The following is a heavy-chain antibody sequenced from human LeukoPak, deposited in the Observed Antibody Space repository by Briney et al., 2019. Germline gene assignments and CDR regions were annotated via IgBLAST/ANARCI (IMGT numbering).Heavy chain of an antibody. J-gene: IGHJ3*02. D-gene: IGHD3-9*01. CDR1: GFTFSSYW. CDR2: IKQDGSEK. CDR3: ARGGLRYFDWLLDPHDAFDI. Sequence: GGSLRLSCAASGFTFSSYWMSWVRQAPGKGLEWVANIKQDGSEKYYVDSVKGRFTISKDNAKNSLYLQMNSLRAEDTAVYYCARGGLRYFDWLLDPHDAFDIWGQGTMVTVSS. V-gene: IGHV3-7*01.